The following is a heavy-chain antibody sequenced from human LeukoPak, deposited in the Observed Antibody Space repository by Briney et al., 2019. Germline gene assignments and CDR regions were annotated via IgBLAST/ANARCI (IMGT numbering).Heavy chain of an antibody. CDR3: ARAREDYDILTGYYTSFYFDY. V-gene: IGHV4-4*07. Sequence: SETLSLTCTVSGGSIRSYYWSWIRQPAGKGLEWIGRIYTSGSTNYNPSLKSRVTMSVDTSKNQFSLKLSSVTAADTAVYHCARAREDYDILTGYYTSFYFDYWGQGTLVTVSS. J-gene: IGHJ4*02. CDR2: IYTSGST. D-gene: IGHD3-9*01. CDR1: GGSIRSYY.